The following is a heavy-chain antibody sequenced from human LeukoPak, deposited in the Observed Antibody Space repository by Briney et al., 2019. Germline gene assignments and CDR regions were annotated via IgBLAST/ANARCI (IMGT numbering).Heavy chain of an antibody. J-gene: IGHJ5*02. CDR1: GYTFTGYY. Sequence: ASVKVSCKASGYTFTGYYMHWVRQAPGQGLEGMGRINPNSGGTNYAQKFQGRVTMTMDTSVSTAYMELSRLKSDDTAVYYCARRKGEPNIFEPWREGTQVTVFS. D-gene: IGHD3-16*01. CDR2: INPNSGGT. CDR3: ARRKGEPNIFEP. V-gene: IGHV1-2*06.